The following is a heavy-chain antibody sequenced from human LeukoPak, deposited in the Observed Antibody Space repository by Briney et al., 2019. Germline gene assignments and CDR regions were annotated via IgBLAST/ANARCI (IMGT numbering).Heavy chain of an antibody. CDR3: ARMYSSGWYTY. Sequence: GGSLRLSCAASGFTFSDYYMSWIRQAPGKGLEWVSYISSSGSTTYYADSVKGRFTISRDNSKNTLYLQMNSLRAEDTAVYYCARMYSSGWYTYWGQGTLVTVSS. CDR1: GFTFSDYY. J-gene: IGHJ4*02. V-gene: IGHV3-11*01. D-gene: IGHD6-19*01. CDR2: ISSSGSTT.